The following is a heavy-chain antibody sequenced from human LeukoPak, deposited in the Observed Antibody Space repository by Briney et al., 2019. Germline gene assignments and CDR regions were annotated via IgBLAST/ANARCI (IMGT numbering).Heavy chain of an antibody. CDR2: INPSGGST. J-gene: IGHJ4*02. V-gene: IGHV1-46*01. CDR1: GYTFTSYY. Sequence: ASVKVSCKASGYTFTSYYMHWVRQAPGQGLEWMGIINPSGGSTSYAQKFQSRVTMTRDTSATTAFMELSSLRSEDAAVYYCARDSSSGNNDYWGQGTLVTVSS. CDR3: ARDSSSGNNDY. D-gene: IGHD3-22*01.